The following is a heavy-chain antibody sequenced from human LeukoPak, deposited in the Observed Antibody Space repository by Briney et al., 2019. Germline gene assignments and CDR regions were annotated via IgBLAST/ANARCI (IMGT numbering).Heavy chain of an antibody. CDR1: GCSFTSYW. D-gene: IGHD3-3*01. CDR3: AGHTAVWSGYFYGMDV. Sequence: TGESLKISCKGSGCSFTSYWISWVRQMPGKGLEWMGRIDPSDSYTNYSPSFQGHVTISADKSIITAYLQWSSPKASDTARYYSAGHTAVWSGYFYGMDVWGQGTTVTVSS. V-gene: IGHV5-10-1*01. J-gene: IGHJ6*02. CDR2: IDPSDSYT.